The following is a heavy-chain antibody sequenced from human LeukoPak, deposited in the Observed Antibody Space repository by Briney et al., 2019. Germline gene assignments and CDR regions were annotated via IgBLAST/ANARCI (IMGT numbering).Heavy chain of an antibody. Sequence: SETLSLTCTVSAYSISSGYYWGWIRQPPGKGLEWIGSIYHSGSTYYNPSLKSRVTISVDTSKNQFSLKLSSVTAADTAVYYCAARWSTFVHWGQGTLVSVSS. V-gene: IGHV4-38-2*02. CDR1: AYSISSGYY. CDR2: IYHSGST. D-gene: IGHD4-23*01. CDR3: AARWSTFVH. J-gene: IGHJ4*02.